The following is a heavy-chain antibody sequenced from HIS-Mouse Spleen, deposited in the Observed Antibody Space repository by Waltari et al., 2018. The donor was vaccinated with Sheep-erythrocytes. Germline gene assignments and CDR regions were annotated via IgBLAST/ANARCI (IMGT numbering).Heavy chain of an antibody. Sequence: QLQLQESGPGLVKPSETLSLTCTVSGGSISSSSYYWGWIRQPPGKGLEWIGSSYYSGGTYSNPSLKSRVTISVDTSKNQFSLKLSSVTAADTAVYYCARDEGTYYDFWSGYPPSYYFDYWGQGTLVTVSS. V-gene: IGHV4-39*07. J-gene: IGHJ4*02. D-gene: IGHD3-3*01. CDR1: GGSISSSSYY. CDR3: ARDEGTYYDFWSGYPPSYYFDY. CDR2: SYYSGGT.